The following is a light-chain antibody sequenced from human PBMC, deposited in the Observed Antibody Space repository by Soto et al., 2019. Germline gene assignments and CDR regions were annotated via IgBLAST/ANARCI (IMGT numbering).Light chain of an antibody. J-gene: IGKJ2*02. Sequence: EIVLTQSPGTLSLSPGERATLSCRASQSVSSSYLAWYQQKPGQAPRLLIYGASSRATGIPDGFSGSGSGTDFTLTISRLEPEDFAVYYCQQYGSGRTFGQGTKLEIK. CDR1: QSVSSSY. CDR3: QQYGSGRT. CDR2: GAS. V-gene: IGKV3-20*01.